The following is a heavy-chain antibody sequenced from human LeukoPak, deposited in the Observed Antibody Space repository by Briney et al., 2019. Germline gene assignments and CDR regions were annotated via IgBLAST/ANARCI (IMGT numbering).Heavy chain of an antibody. Sequence: GGSLRLSCAMSGVTNSMSWVRQARGKWLEWVSSISASGGGTHYTGSVKGRFTISRDNSKKTIYLQMNSLRVDDTAKYFCAAWDPNFYYMDVWGKGTTVTVSS. CDR3: AAWDPNFYYMDV. J-gene: IGHJ6*03. CDR2: ISASGGGT. V-gene: IGHV3-23*01. CDR1: GVTNS. D-gene: IGHD1-26*01.